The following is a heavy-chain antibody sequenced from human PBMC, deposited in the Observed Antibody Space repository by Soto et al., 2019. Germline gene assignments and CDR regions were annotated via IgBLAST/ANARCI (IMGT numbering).Heavy chain of an antibody. CDR2: INHSGST. Sequence: QVQLQQWGAGLLKPSETLSLTCAVYGGSFSGYYWSWIRQPPGKGLEWIGEINHSGSTNYNPSLNSRVTISVDTSKNQLSLQLSAVTAADPAVYYCARVMTYLRRMDRRNDYWGQGTLVTVSS. D-gene: IGHD3-16*01. CDR1: GGSFSGYY. J-gene: IGHJ4*02. V-gene: IGHV4-34*01. CDR3: ARVMTYLRRMDRRNDY.